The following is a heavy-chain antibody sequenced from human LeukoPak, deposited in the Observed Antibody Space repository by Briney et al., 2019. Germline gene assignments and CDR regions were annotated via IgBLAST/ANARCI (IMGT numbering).Heavy chain of an antibody. Sequence: GGSLRLSCAASGFTFSSYAMSWVRQAPGKGLEWVSAISGGGGSTYYADSVKGRFTISRDNSKNTLYLQMNSLRAEDTAVYYCAKEWEFLGPIQPPGDVWGKGTTVTVSS. CDR2: ISGGGGST. CDR1: GFTFSSYA. D-gene: IGHD3-3*01. J-gene: IGHJ6*04. CDR3: AKEWEFLGPIQPPGDV. V-gene: IGHV3-23*01.